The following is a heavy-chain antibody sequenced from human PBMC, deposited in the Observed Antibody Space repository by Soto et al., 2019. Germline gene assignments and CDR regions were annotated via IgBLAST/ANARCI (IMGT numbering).Heavy chain of an antibody. CDR1: GFTFRSYV. J-gene: IGHJ4*02. V-gene: IGHV3-30*19. CDR2: TSYDGSNN. D-gene: IGHD4-17*01. CDR3: ARWGTTVGLDV. Sequence: QVQLVESGGGVVQPGTSLRLSCVGAGFTFRSYVIHWVRQAPGKGLERVALTSYDGSNNFYGDTLKGRFTSSRDNSRNTGELQMYSPSLDDTALYYCARWGTTVGLDVWGQGTLVSVSS.